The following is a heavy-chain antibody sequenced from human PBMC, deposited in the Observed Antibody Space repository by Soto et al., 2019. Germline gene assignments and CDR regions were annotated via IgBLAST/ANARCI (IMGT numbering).Heavy chain of an antibody. D-gene: IGHD6-19*01. CDR3: AHSPSGWYLFDY. Sequence: QITLKESGPTLVRPTQTLTLTCTFSGFSLITSGLGVGWIRQPPGKALEWLALIYWNDDKRYSPSLKARLTITKDTSKNQVVITMTNMDPVDTATYYCAHSPSGWYLFDYWGQGTLVTVSS. CDR2: IYWNDDK. J-gene: IGHJ4*02. V-gene: IGHV2-5*01. CDR1: GFSLITSGLG.